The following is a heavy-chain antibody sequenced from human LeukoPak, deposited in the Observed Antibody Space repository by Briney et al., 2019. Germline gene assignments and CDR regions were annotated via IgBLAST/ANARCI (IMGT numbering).Heavy chain of an antibody. Sequence: ASVKVSCKASGGTFSSYAISWVRQAPGQGLEWMGGIIPIFGTANYAQKFQGRVTITADKSTSTAYMELRSLRSDDTAVYYCARDVGTGAVAGMFYNWFDPWGQGTLVTVSS. D-gene: IGHD6-19*01. V-gene: IGHV1-69*06. J-gene: IGHJ5*02. CDR3: ARDVGTGAVAGMFYNWFDP. CDR1: GGTFSSYA. CDR2: IIPIFGTA.